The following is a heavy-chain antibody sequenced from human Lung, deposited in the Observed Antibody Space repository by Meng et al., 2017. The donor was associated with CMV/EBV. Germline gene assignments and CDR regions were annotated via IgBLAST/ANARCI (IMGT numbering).Heavy chain of an antibody. CDR3: ARVGQWLPIDY. CDR2: IYHSGST. Sequence: VRGQGSGPGMVKPSGTLSLNCAVSGGSISKSNWWSWVRQPPGKGLEWIGEIYHSGSTNYNPSLKSRVTISVDKSKNQFSLNLSSVTAADTAVYYCARVGQWLPIDYWGQGTLVTVSS. D-gene: IGHD6-19*01. J-gene: IGHJ4*02. V-gene: IGHV4-4*02. CDR1: GGSISKSNW.